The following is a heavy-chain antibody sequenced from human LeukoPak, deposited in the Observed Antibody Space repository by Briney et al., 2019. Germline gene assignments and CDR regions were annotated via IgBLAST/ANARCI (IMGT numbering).Heavy chain of an antibody. CDR3: VRGPRYYDDSGFLYGVFDM. Sequence: TGGSLRLSCAASGFTFSNYWMHWVRQAPGKGLVWVSLINSDGSNTSYADSVKGRFIISRDNSKNSLSLQMNSLTADDTAVYYCVRGPRYYDDSGFLYGVFDMWGQGTVVTVSS. J-gene: IGHJ3*02. D-gene: IGHD3-22*01. V-gene: IGHV3-74*01. CDR1: GFTFSNYW. CDR2: INSDGSNT.